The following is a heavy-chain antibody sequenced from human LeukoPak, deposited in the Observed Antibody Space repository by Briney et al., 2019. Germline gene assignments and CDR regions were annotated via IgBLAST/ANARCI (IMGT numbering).Heavy chain of an antibody. V-gene: IGHV3-74*01. D-gene: IGHD4-17*01. Sequence: PGGSLRLSCAASGFTFSNYWMHWVRQAPGKGLVWVSRINSDGSSTTSAGFVKGRFTISRDNAKNTLYLQMNSLRAEDTAVYYCAKGGATVIDYWGQGTLVTVSS. CDR3: AKGGATVIDY. CDR2: INSDGSST. CDR1: GFTFSNYW. J-gene: IGHJ4*02.